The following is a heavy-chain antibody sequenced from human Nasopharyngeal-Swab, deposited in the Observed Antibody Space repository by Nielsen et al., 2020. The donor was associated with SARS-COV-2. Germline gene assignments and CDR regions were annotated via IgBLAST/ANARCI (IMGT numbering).Heavy chain of an antibody. V-gene: IGHV1-18*01. CDR3: ARETCYLVPIFGVVITYYGMDV. D-gene: IGHD3-3*01. Sequence: CARKVSGVASEGTGWISAYNGNTNYAQKLLGRVTMTTDTSTSTAYMELRSLRSDDTAVYYCARETCYLVPIFGVVITYYGMDVWGQGTTVTVSS. J-gene: IGHJ6*02. CDR2: ISAYNGNT.